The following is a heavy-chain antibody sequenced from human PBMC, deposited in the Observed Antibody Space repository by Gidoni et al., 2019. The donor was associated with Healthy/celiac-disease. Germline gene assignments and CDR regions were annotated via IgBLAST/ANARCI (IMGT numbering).Heavy chain of an antibody. CDR1: GFTFSSYS. J-gene: IGHJ4*02. V-gene: IGHV3-48*01. CDR2: ISSSSSTI. CDR3: ARRLGSSWYRGGFDY. Sequence: EVQLVESGGGLVQPGGYLRLSCAASGFTFSSYSMHWVRQAPGKGLEWVSYISSSSSTIYYADSVKGRFTISRDNAKNSLYLQMNSLRAEDTAVYYCARRLGSSWYRGGFDYWGQGTLVTVSS. D-gene: IGHD6-13*01.